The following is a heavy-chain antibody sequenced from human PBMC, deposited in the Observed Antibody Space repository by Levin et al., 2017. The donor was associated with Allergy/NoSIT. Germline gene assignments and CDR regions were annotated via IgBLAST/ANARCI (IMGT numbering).Heavy chain of an antibody. V-gene: IGHV3-23*01. CDR2: ISGRGIGT. CDR1: GFIFKNYA. CDR3: AKEDSGGYSGYES. D-gene: IGHD3-22*01. J-gene: IGHJ4*02. Sequence: GGSLRLSCTASGFIFKNYAMSWVRQAPGKSLEWVSSISGRGIGTYYPDSLKGRFTISRDNSRNLVYLQLNGLTAEDTATYYCAKEDSGGYSGYESWGQGTLVTVSS.